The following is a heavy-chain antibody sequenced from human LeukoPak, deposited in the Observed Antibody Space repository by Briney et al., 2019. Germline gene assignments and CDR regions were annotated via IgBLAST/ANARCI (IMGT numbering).Heavy chain of an antibody. CDR1: GGSISSYY. Sequence: SETLSLTCTVSGGSISSYYWSWIRQPPGKGLEWIGYIYYSGSTNYNPSLKSRVTISVDTSKNQFSLQLSSVTAADTAVYYCARDYGAGSGSYYNAHYWGQGTQVTVSS. V-gene: IGHV4-59*01. J-gene: IGHJ4*02. CDR2: IYYSGST. CDR3: ARDYGAGSGSYYNAHY. D-gene: IGHD3-10*01.